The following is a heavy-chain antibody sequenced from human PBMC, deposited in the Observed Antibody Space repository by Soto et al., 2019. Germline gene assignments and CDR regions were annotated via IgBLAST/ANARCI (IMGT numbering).Heavy chain of an antibody. CDR1: GGSISGYY. D-gene: IGHD2-21*02. CDR3: TRDGDGRMTTNPYYYYGMDV. CDR2: VYYSGGA. V-gene: IGHV4-59*01. J-gene: IGHJ6*02. Sequence: SETLSLTCTVSGGSISGYYWSWIRQPPGKGLEWIGNVYYSGGAKYNPSVKRRVSISVDTSKTQVSLNLSSVTAADTAVYYCTRDGDGRMTTNPYYYYGMDVWGPGITVTVSS.